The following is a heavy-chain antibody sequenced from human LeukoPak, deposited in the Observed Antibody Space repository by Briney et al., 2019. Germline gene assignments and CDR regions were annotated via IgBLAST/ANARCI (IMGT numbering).Heavy chain of an antibody. J-gene: IGHJ4*02. Sequence: KPSETLSLTCTVSGGSISSYYWSWIRQPAGKGLEWIGRIYTSGSTNYNPSLKSRVTMSVDTSKNQFSLKLSSVTAADTAMYYCASDRYYDSSGYAPFGYWGQGTLVTVSS. CDR2: IYTSGST. CDR3: ASDRYYDSSGYAPFGY. V-gene: IGHV4-4*07. D-gene: IGHD3-22*01. CDR1: GGSISSYY.